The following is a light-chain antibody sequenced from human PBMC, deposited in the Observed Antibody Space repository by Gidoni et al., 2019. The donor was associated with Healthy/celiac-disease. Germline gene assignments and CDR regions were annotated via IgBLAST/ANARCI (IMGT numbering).Light chain of an antibody. CDR2: DAS. V-gene: IGKV3-11*01. CDR1: QSVSSY. Sequence: EIVDTQSPATLALYPGESATHPCRAIQSVSSYLAWYQQQPGQAHRLLIYDASDRYSGIPARFSGSGSGTGFNLTISSREAEDLAVYYCQQRSNWPPENTFGQGTKLEIK. J-gene: IGKJ2*01. CDR3: QQRSNWPPENT.